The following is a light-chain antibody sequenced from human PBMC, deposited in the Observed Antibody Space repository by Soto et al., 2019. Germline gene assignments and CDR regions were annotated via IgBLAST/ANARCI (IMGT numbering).Light chain of an antibody. J-gene: IGKJ1*01. Sequence: EVVLIRSPATASLAPGKRASLSCRASQSVSSNLAWYRQIPGQAPRLLMYGASPRATGTPARFSGSGSVTEFSLTISSLQSDDFGVYYCQQYNNWPRTFGQGTNVAIK. V-gene: IGKV3-15*01. CDR3: QQYNNWPRT. CDR1: QSVSSN. CDR2: GAS.